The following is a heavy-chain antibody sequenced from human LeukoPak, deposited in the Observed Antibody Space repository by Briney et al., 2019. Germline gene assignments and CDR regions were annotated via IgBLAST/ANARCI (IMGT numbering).Heavy chain of an antibody. CDR2: IVVGSGNT. V-gene: IGHV1-58*02. D-gene: IGHD1-14*01. Sequence: ASVKVSCKASGFTFTSSAIQWVRQARGQRLEWIEWIVVGSGNTNYAQKFQERVTITRDMSTSTAYMELSSLRSEDTAVYYCAASPNHSNYYYYYYMDVWGKGTTVTVSS. CDR3: AASPNHSNYYYYYYMDV. J-gene: IGHJ6*03. CDR1: GFTFTSSA.